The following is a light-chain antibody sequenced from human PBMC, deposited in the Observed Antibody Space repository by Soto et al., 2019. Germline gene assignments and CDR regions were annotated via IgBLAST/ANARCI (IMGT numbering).Light chain of an antibody. V-gene: IGKV3-11*01. CDR2: DAS. CDR1: QSVSSY. CDR3: QQRSNWPSIT. Sequence: EIVLTQSPATLSLSPGERATLSCRASQSVSSYLAWYQQKPGQAPRLLIYDASNRATGIPAGFIGSGSGTDFTLTISSLEPEDFSVYYCQQRSNWPSITFGQGTKVDI. J-gene: IGKJ1*01.